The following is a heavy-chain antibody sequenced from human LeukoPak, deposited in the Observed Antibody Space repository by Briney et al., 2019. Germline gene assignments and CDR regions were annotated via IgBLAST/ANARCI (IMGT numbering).Heavy chain of an antibody. CDR3: VKEILRFDL. CDR2: INTDSGNP. CDR1: GYSFNSQG. Sequence: ASVKVSCKASGYSFNSQGMNWVRQAPGQGLEWMGWINTDSGNPTYAQGFTGRFVFSLDSAVSTAYLQISDLMPEDTGKYYCVKEILRFDLWGQGTMVTVSS. J-gene: IGHJ3*01. V-gene: IGHV7-4-1*02.